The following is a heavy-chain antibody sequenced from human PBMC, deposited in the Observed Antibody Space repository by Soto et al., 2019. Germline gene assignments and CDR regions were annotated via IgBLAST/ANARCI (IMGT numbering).Heavy chain of an antibody. CDR2: IKQDGSDK. J-gene: IGHJ4*02. CDR3: ARGLTIFGVVREYYFDY. Sequence: TGGSLRLSCAASGLTFSTYGMVWVRQAPAKALEWVANIKQDGSDKYYVDSVKGRFTISRDNAKNSLYLQMNSLRAEDTAVYYCARGLTIFGVVREYYFDYWGQGTLVTVSS. D-gene: IGHD3-3*01. CDR1: GLTFSTYG. V-gene: IGHV3-7*02.